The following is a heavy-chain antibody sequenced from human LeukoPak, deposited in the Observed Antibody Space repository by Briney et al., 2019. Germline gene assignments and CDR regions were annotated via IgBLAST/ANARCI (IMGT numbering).Heavy chain of an antibody. D-gene: IGHD5-24*01. J-gene: IGHJ6*03. CDR2: ISAYNGNT. Sequence: ASVKVSCKASGYTFTGYYMNWVRQAPGQGLEWMGWISAYNGNTNYAQKLQGRVTMTTDTSTSTAYMELRSLRSGDTAVYYCARLRRDGFNYYYMDVWGKGTTVTVSS. CDR1: GYTFTGYY. V-gene: IGHV1-18*04. CDR3: ARLRRDGFNYYYMDV.